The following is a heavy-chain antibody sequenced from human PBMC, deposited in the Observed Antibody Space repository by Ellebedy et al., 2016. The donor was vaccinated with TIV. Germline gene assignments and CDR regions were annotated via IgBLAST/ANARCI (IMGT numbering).Heavy chain of an antibody. D-gene: IGHD3-10*01. Sequence: GESLKISCAASGFTVSSNYMSWVRQAPGKGLEWVSVIYSGGSAYYADSVKGRFTISRDNSKNTLYLQMNSLRAEDTAVYYCARGDYGWDYWGQGTLVTVSS. J-gene: IGHJ4*02. CDR3: ARGDYGWDY. CDR2: IYSGGSA. CDR1: GFTVSSNY. V-gene: IGHV3-66*01.